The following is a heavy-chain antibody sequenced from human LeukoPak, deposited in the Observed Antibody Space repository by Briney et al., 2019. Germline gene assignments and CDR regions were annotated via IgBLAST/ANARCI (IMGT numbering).Heavy chain of an antibody. D-gene: IGHD4-17*01. Sequence: SVTVSCKASGFTFTISAMQWVRQARGQRLEWIGWIVVGSGNTNYAQKFQERVTITRDMSTSTAYMELSSLRSEDTAVYYCAAEYYDYGDYVGYWGQGTLVTVSS. CDR3: AAEYYDYGDYVGY. V-gene: IGHV1-58*02. CDR2: IVVGSGNT. CDR1: GFTFTISA. J-gene: IGHJ4*02.